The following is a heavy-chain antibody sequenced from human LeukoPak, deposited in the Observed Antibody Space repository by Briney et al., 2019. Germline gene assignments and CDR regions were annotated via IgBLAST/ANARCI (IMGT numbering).Heavy chain of an antibody. J-gene: IGHJ4*02. V-gene: IGHV3-74*01. CDR2: INGDGRNI. Sequence: GGSLRLFCVASGFTFSSYWMHWVRHDPRKGLVWVSRINGDGRNIIYAVSVRGRFTISRDNSKHTLYLQMNSLRSEDTPVYYCAKSLHYGQFGKFDNWGQGTLVTVSS. D-gene: IGHD4-17*01. CDR1: GFTFSSYW. CDR3: AKSLHYGQFGKFDN.